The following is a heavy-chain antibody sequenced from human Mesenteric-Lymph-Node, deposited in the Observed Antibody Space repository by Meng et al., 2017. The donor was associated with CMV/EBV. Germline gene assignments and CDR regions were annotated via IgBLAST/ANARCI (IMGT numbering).Heavy chain of an antibody. CDR2: INRDGSST. CDR3: ARSLSLGLVRSG. Sequence: GESLKISCAASGFTFNNYWMYWVRRAPGKGLVWVSHINRDGSSTNYADSVKGRFTISRDNSKNTVFLQMTSLRVEDTAVYYCARSLSLGLVRSGWGQGTLVTVSS. CDR1: GFTFNNYW. D-gene: IGHD3-3*01. V-gene: IGHV3-74*01. J-gene: IGHJ4*02.